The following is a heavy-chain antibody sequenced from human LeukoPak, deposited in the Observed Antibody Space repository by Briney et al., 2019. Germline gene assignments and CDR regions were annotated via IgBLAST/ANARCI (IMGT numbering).Heavy chain of an antibody. D-gene: IGHD1-26*01. CDR2: IKSKTDDGTT. CDR1: GFTFSNAW. V-gene: IGHV3-15*07. J-gene: IGHJ4*02. CDR3: TTMAGIVGAKYFDY. Sequence: GGSLRLSCAASGFTFSNAWMNWVRQAPGKGLEWVGRIKSKTDDGTTDYAAPVKGRFTLSRDDSKNTLFLQMNSLKIEDTAVYYCTTMAGIVGAKYFDYWGQGILVTVSS.